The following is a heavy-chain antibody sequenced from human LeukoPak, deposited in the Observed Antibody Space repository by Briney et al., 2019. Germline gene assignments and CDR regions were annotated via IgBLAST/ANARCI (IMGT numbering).Heavy chain of an antibody. J-gene: IGHJ4*02. CDR3: ARMASVGGGLYFDY. Sequence: PSETLSLTCTVSGYSISSGYYWGWIRQPPGKGLKWIGSISHSGGTYYNPSLKSRVTISVDTSKNQFSLKLSSVTAADTAVYYCARMASVGGGLYFDYWGQGTLVTVSS. CDR1: GYSISSGYY. V-gene: IGHV4-38-2*02. D-gene: IGHD5-24*01. CDR2: ISHSGGT.